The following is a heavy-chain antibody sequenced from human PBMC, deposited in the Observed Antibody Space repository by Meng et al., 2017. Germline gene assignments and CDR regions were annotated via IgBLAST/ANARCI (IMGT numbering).Heavy chain of an antibody. CDR2: ISSSGSSI. Sequence: GGSLRLSCATSGFTFSTYEMNWVPQTPGKGLEWISHISSSGSSIYYADSVKVRFTISRDNAKNSLYLQMNSLRDEDTAVYYCAREKGQLLWSDYWGQGTLVTVSS. CDR3: AREKGQLLWSDY. D-gene: IGHD3-10*01. J-gene: IGHJ4*02. CDR1: GFTFSTYE. V-gene: IGHV3-48*03.